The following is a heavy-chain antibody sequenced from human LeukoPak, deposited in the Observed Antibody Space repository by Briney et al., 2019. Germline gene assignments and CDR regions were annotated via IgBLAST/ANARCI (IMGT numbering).Heavy chain of an antibody. D-gene: IGHD5-18*01. J-gene: IGHJ4*02. CDR1: GGSFSGYY. CDR2: INHSGST. V-gene: IGHV4-34*01. Sequence: SETLSLTCAVYGGSFSGYYWSWIRQPPGKGLEWIGEINHSGSTNCNPSLKSRVTISVDTSKNQFSLKLSSVTAADTAVYYCARARSEVTLDYWGQGTLVTVSS. CDR3: ARARSEVTLDY.